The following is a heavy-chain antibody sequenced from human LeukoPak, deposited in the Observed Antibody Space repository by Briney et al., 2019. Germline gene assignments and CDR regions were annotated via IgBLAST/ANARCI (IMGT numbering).Heavy chain of an antibody. Sequence: PGGSLRLSCAASGFTFSSYSMNWVRQAPGKGLEWVSSISSSSSYIYYADSVKGRFTISRDNAKNSLYLQMNSLRAEDTAVYYCAGSYGSGGAFDIWGQGTMVTVSS. V-gene: IGHV3-21*01. CDR3: AGSYGSGGAFDI. CDR2: ISSSSSYI. CDR1: GFTFSSYS. J-gene: IGHJ3*02. D-gene: IGHD3-10*01.